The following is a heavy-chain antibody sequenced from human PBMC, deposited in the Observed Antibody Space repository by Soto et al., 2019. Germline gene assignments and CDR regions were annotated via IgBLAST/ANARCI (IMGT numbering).Heavy chain of an antibody. Sequence: SETLSLTCTVSGGSIGSSSYYWGWIRQPPGKGLEWIGSIYYSGSTYYNPSLKSRVTISVDTSKNQFSLKLSSVTAADTAVYYCARQTTYYYYYMDVWGKGTTVTVSS. CDR2: IYYSGST. CDR1: GGSIGSSSYY. CDR3: ARQTTYYYYYMDV. J-gene: IGHJ6*03. V-gene: IGHV4-39*01.